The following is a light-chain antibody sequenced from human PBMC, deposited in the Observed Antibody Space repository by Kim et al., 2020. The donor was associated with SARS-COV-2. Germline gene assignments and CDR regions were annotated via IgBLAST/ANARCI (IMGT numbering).Light chain of an antibody. V-gene: IGLV7-43*01. Sequence: PWRTVTVPIASSTGAVTRGYYPNWFQQKPGQPPRALIYATSGKHSWTPARFSGSLLGDKAALTLSGVQPEDEAEYYCLLYYGGPWVFGGGTKVTVL. J-gene: IGLJ3*02. CDR3: LLYYGGPWV. CDR2: ATS. CDR1: TGAVTRGYY.